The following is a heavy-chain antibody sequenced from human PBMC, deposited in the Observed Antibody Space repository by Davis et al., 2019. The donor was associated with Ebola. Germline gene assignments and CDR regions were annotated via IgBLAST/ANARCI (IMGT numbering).Heavy chain of an antibody. CDR2: IYSGGST. V-gene: IGHV3-53*04. D-gene: IGHD3-22*01. CDR3: ARILDSSGYWGWFDP. J-gene: IGHJ5*02. CDR1: GFTVSSNY. Sequence: PGGSLRLSCAASGFTVSSNYMSWVRQAPGKGLEWVSVIYSGGSTYYADSVKGRFTISRHNSKNTLYLQMNSLRAEDTAVYYCARILDSSGYWGWFDPWGQGTLVTVSS.